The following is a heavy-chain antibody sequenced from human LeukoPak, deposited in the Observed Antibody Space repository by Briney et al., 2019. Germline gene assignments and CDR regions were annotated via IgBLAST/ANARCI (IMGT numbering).Heavy chain of an antibody. CDR1: GFTVSSNY. D-gene: IGHD1-26*01. Sequence: GGSLRLSCAASGFTVSSNYMTWVRQAPGKGLERVSVIYSGGNTYYVDSVKGRFTISRDNSRNTLYLQMNSLRVEDTAVYYCARVGLRIVGTTTRDYWGQGTLVTVSS. J-gene: IGHJ4*02. CDR2: IYSGGNT. CDR3: ARVGLRIVGTTTRDY. V-gene: IGHV3-66*01.